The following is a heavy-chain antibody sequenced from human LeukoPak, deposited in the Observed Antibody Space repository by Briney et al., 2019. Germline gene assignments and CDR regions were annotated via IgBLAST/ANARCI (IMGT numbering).Heavy chain of an antibody. J-gene: IGHJ4*02. V-gene: IGHV3-23*01. CDR1: XXXXXSXX. CDR3: AKWEAVAGY. D-gene: IGHD6-19*01. CDR2: IGGSGGST. Sequence: LXXSCAASXXXXXSXXMNWVRXAPGKGLXWVSGIGGSGGSTYYADSVKGRFTISRDNSKNTLYLQMNSLRAEDTAVYYCAKWEAVAGYWGQGTLVTVSS.